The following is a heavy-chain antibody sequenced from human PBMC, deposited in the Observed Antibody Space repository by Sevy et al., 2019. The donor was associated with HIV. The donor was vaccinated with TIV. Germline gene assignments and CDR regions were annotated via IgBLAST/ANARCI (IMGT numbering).Heavy chain of an antibody. J-gene: IGHJ3*01. CDR3: ARSHYYDSGGLDNFDV. D-gene: IGHD3-22*01. CDR2: IFHTGNT. Sequence: SETLSPTCAVSGYSISSGYYWGWIRQPPGKELEWIASIFHTGNTYSNPSLKSRVTISLDKSKNQFSLNLRSVTAADTAVYYCARSHYYDSGGLDNFDVWGQGTMVTVSS. V-gene: IGHV4-38-2*01. CDR1: GYSISSGYY.